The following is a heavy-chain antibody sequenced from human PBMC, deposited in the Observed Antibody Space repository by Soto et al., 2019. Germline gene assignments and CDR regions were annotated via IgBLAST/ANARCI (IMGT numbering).Heavy chain of an antibody. V-gene: IGHV3-66*01. CDR2: IYSGGST. CDR1: GFTVSSNY. J-gene: IGHJ5*02. CDR3: ARVGGFWSGYNP. Sequence: EVQLVESGGGLVQPGGSLRLSCAASGFTVSSNYMSWVRQAPGKGLEWVSVIYSGGSTYYADSVKGRFTISRDNSKSTLYLQMSILRAWDTAVYYCARVGGFWSGYNPWGQGTLVTVSS. D-gene: IGHD3-3*01.